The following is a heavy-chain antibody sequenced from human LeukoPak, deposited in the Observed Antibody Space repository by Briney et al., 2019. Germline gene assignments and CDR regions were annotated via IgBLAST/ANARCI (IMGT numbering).Heavy chain of an antibody. D-gene: IGHD6-13*01. V-gene: IGHV3-21*01. CDR2: ISSSSDYI. Sequence: GGSLRLSCAASEFTFNTYSMNWVRQAPGKGLEWVSSISSSSDYIYYADSVKGRFTISRDSAKNSLYLQMNSLRADDTAVYYCARVGALSSSWLLYWGQGTLVTVSS. J-gene: IGHJ4*02. CDR3: ARVGALSSSWLLY. CDR1: EFTFNTYS.